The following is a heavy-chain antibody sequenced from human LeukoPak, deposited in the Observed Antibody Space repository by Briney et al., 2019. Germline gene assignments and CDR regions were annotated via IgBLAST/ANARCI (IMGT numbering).Heavy chain of an antibody. CDR3: ARDGCSGGSCGALAY. D-gene: IGHD2-15*01. Sequence: EASVTVSCKASGYTFTSYYMHWVRQAPGQGLEWMGIINPSGGSTSYAQKFQGRVTMTRDTSTSTVYMELSSLRSEDTAVYYCARDGCSGGSCGALAYWGQGTLVTVSS. J-gene: IGHJ4*02. CDR2: INPSGGST. CDR1: GYTFTSYY. V-gene: IGHV1-46*01.